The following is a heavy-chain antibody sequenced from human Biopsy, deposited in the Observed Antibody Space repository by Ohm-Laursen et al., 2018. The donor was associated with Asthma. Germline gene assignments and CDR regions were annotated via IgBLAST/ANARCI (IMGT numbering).Heavy chain of an antibody. V-gene: IGHV4-34*01. CDR2: SDHRGNT. CDR3: ARGPEWSGLDI. Sequence: GTLSLTCSMYGLSSSAYYWTWIRQTPGKGLEWIGESDHRGNTNTNATLKSRVTISKDKSANEFSLKMRSVTAADTAIYYCARGPEWSGLDIWGQGTTVTVSS. J-gene: IGHJ6*02. D-gene: IGHD3-3*01. CDR1: GLSSSAYY.